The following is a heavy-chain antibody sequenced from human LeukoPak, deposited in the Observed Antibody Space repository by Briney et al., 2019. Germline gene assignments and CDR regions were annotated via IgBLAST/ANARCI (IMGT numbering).Heavy chain of an antibody. V-gene: IGHV1-2*02. CDR2: INPNSDGT. Sequence: GASVKLSCKASVYTFTGYYMHSVRQAPGQRLEWMGGINPNSDGTNYAQKFQGRVTMTRDTSISTAYMKLSRLRSDDTAVYYCASPGGGYSYGLVNYWGQGTLVTVSS. D-gene: IGHD5-18*01. CDR1: VYTFTGYY. CDR3: ASPGGGYSYGLVNY. J-gene: IGHJ4*02.